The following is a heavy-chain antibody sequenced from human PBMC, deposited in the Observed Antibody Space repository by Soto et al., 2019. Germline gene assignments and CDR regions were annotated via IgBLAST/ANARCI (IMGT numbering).Heavy chain of an antibody. Sequence: GASVKVSCKASGGTFSSYTISWVRQAPGQGLEWMGRIITILGIANYSHKFQGRVTITADKSTSTAYIELSSLRSEDTAVYYCARDDSISSSWYEYYYYMDVWGKGTTVTVSS. CDR2: IITILGIA. J-gene: IGHJ6*03. D-gene: IGHD6-13*01. CDR3: ARDDSISSSWYEYYYYMDV. CDR1: GGTFSSYT. V-gene: IGHV1-69*04.